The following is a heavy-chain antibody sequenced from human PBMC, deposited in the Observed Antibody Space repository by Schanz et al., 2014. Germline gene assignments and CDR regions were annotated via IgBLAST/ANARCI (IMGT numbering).Heavy chain of an antibody. Sequence: QVDLVESGGGVVQPGRSLTLSCAVSTSLFSRSVIHWVRQAPGKGLEWVAVMWNDGIKTHYADSGKGRFTISRDNSKNTVYLQMNSLRTDYTAMYYCARDPNTSAWLPYFDTWGQGTLVTVSA. V-gene: IGHV3-30*04. CDR2: MWNDGIKT. D-gene: IGHD6-19*01. CDR3: ARDPNTSAWLPYFDT. J-gene: IGHJ4*02. CDR1: TSLFSRSV.